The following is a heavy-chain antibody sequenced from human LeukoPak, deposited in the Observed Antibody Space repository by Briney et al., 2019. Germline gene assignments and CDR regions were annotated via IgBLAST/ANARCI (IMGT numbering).Heavy chain of an antibody. J-gene: IGHJ4*02. CDR2: ISGSGGGT. D-gene: IGHD2-2*01. Sequence: GGSLRLSCGASGFTFSSYALSWVRQAPGKGLEWVSAISGSGGGTYYADSVKGRLTISRDNSKNTLYLQMNSLRAEDTAVYYCAKVLVPAARQPFDYWGQGTLVTVSS. CDR3: AKVLVPAARQPFDY. CDR1: GFTFSSYA. V-gene: IGHV3-23*01.